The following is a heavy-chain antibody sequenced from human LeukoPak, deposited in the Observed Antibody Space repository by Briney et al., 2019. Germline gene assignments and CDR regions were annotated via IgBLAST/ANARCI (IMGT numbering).Heavy chain of an antibody. CDR1: GYTFTAYY. D-gene: IGHD5-18*01. Sequence: ASMKVSCKASGYTFTAYYIHWVRQAPGQGLEWMGWINPASGGTSYAQKFQGRVTMTSDTSISTAYRELSRLRSDDTAVYFCARAGGGYSSGWGAFDIWGQGTMVTVSS. V-gene: IGHV1-2*02. CDR3: ARAGGGYSSGWGAFDI. CDR2: INPASGGT. J-gene: IGHJ3*02.